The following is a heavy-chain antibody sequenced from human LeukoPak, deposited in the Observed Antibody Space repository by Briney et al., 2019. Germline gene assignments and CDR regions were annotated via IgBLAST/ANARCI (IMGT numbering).Heavy chain of an antibody. J-gene: IGHJ6*02. CDR1: GFTFSSYA. CDR3: AKDSRITMVRGVSEDYGTDV. Sequence: GGSLRLSCAASGFTFSSYAMSWVRQAPGKGLEWVSAISGSGGSTYYADSVKGRFTISRDNSKNTLYLQMNSLRAEDTAVYYCAKDSRITMVRGVSEDYGTDVWGQGTTVTVSS. D-gene: IGHD3-10*01. CDR2: ISGSGGST. V-gene: IGHV3-23*01.